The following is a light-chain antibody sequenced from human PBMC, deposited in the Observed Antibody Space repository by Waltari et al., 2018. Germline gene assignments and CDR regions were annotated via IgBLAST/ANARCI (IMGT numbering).Light chain of an antibody. CDR2: HIS. V-gene: IGLV1-40*01. CDR3: QSFDSSLNAVL. Sequence: QSVLTQPPPVSGATGQRVTISCTGSSSNIGAGHDVHWYQQFPGTAPKLLIYHISNRPSGVPDRFSGSKSGTSASLAITGLLAEDEADYYCQSFDSSLNAVLFGGGTKLTVL. CDR1: SSNIGAGHD. J-gene: IGLJ2*01.